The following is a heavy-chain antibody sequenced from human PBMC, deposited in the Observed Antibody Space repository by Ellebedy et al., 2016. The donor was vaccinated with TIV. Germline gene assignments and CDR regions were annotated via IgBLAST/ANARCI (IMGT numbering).Heavy chain of an antibody. Sequence: SQTLSLTCAISRDSVSSNSAAWNWIRQSPSRGLEWRGRTYYRSKWYNDYAVSVKSRITINPDTSKNQFSLQLNSVTPEDTAVYYCARAQAPTYYYDSSGYWYFDYWGQGTLVTVSS. CDR2: TYYRSKWYN. V-gene: IGHV6-1*01. CDR3: ARAQAPTYYYDSSGYWYFDY. D-gene: IGHD3-22*01. J-gene: IGHJ4*02. CDR1: RDSVSSNSAA.